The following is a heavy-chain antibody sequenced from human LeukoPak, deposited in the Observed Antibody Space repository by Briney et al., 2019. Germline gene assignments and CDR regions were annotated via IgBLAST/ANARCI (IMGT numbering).Heavy chain of an antibody. V-gene: IGHV3-21*01. CDR2: ISSSSSYI. CDR1: GFTFSSYS. CDR3: AREGVPQDFDY. J-gene: IGHJ4*02. Sequence: GGSLRLSCAASGFTFSSYSMNWVRQAPGKGLEWVSSISSSSSYIYYADSVKGRFTISRDNAKNSLYLQMNSLRAEDTAVYYCAREGVPQDFDYWGQRTMVTLCS.